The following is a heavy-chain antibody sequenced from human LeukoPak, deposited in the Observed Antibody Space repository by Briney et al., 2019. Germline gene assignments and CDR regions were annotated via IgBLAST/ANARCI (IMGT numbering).Heavy chain of an antibody. D-gene: IGHD4-17*01. J-gene: IGHJ4*02. CDR2: IKSKAGGGTI. CDR1: GFTFSNAW. V-gene: IGHV3-15*01. Sequence: PGGSLRLSCAGSGFTFSNAWMNWVRQAPGKRLEWVGRIKSKAGGGTIDYAAPVKGRFTISRDDSKNTLYLQMNSLRAEDTAVYYCAMTTRGPFDYWGQGTLVTVSS. CDR3: AMTTRGPFDY.